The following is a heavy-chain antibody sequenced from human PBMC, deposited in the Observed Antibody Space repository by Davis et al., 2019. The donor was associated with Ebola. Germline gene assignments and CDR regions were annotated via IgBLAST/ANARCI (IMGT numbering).Heavy chain of an antibody. CDR3: ATLRAAFFPH. Sequence: GESLKISCAVSGITFSGYAMHWVRQAPGKGLEWVTDIAYDGRYESYAESVKGRFTISRDNSKSTLYLQMNSLRLEDTAVYYCATLRAAFFPHWGQGTLVTVSS. CDR2: IAYDGRYE. V-gene: IGHV3-30*04. D-gene: IGHD3-16*01. CDR1: GITFSGYA. J-gene: IGHJ1*01.